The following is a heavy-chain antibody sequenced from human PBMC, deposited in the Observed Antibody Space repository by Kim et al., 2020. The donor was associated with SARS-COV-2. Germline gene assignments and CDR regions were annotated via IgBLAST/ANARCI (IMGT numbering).Heavy chain of an antibody. Sequence: ASVKVSCKASGYTFTSYAMNWVRQAPGQGLEWMGWINTNTGNPTYAQGFTVRFVFSLDTSVSTTYLQISSLKSEDTAVYYCATDDRPTIFGLVIIPPGYYYGMDVSGQGTTVTVS. CDR3: ATDDRPTIFGLVIIPPGYYYGMDV. V-gene: IGHV7-4-1*02. D-gene: IGHD3-3*01. J-gene: IGHJ6*02. CDR1: GYTFTSYA. CDR2: INTNTGNP.